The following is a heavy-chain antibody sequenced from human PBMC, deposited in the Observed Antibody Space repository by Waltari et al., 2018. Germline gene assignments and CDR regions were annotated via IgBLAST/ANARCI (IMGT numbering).Heavy chain of an antibody. D-gene: IGHD6-13*01. CDR3: AKEEGSSSWYLQH. V-gene: IGHV3-33*06. J-gene: IGHJ1*01. CDR2: IWYDGSKK. Sequence: QVQLVESGGDVVQPGRSLRLSCAASGFTFSSYGMHWVRQAPGKGLEWVAVIWYDGSKKYYADSVKGRFTISRDNSKNTLYLQMNSLRAEDTAVYYCAKEEGSSSWYLQHWGQGTLVTVSS. CDR1: GFTFSSYG.